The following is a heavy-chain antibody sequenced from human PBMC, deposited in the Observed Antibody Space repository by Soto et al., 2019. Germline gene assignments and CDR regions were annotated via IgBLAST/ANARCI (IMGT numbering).Heavy chain of an antibody. V-gene: IGHV3-30-3*01. CDR3: ARDRAYSSGWRNDY. D-gene: IGHD6-19*01. CDR2: ISYDGSNK. J-gene: IGHJ4*02. CDR1: GFTFSSYA. Sequence: GGSLRLSCAASGFTFSSYAMHWVRQAPGKGLEWVAVISYDGSNKYYADSVKGRFTISRDNAKNSLYLQMNSLRAEDTAVYYCARDRAYSSGWRNDYWGQGTLVTVSS.